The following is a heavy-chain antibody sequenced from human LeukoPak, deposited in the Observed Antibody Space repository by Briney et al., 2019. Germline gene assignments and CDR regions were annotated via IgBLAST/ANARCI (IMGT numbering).Heavy chain of an antibody. D-gene: IGHD1-26*01. Sequence: GGSLRLSCAASGFTFSSYGMHWVRQAPGKGLEWVAVISYDGSNKYYADSVKGRFTISRDNSKNTLYLQMNSLRAEDTAVYYCAKDPILMGGGLLDYWGQGTLVTVPS. J-gene: IGHJ4*02. CDR3: AKDPILMGGGLLDY. V-gene: IGHV3-30*18. CDR2: ISYDGSNK. CDR1: GFTFSSYG.